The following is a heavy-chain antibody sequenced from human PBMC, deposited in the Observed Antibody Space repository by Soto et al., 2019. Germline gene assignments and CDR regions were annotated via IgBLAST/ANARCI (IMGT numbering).Heavy chain of an antibody. CDR2: IKQDGSEE. D-gene: IGHD2-2*01. J-gene: IGHJ6*02. Sequence: PGGSLRLSCAASGFSFSSYWMSWVRQAPGKGLEWVANIKQDGSEEYYVDSVKGRFTISRDNAKNSLYLQVNSLRAEATAVYYCARIPWDCSSASCYNYGLDVWGQGTTVTVSS. CDR3: ARIPWDCSSASCYNYGLDV. CDR1: GFSFSSYW. V-gene: IGHV3-7*05.